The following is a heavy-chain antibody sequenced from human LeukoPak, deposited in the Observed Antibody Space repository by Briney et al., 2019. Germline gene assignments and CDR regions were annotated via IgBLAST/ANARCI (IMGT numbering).Heavy chain of an antibody. V-gene: IGHV1-18*01. Sequence: ASVKVSCKASGYTFTNYGISWVRQAPGQGLEWMGWISAYNGYTDYAQKLQFRVTMTTDTSTSTVYMELSSLRSEDTAVYYCARDWGDTAMVIPYGMDVWGQGTTVTVSS. CDR2: ISAYNGYT. CDR3: ARDWGDTAMVIPYGMDV. CDR1: GYTFTNYG. J-gene: IGHJ6*02. D-gene: IGHD5-18*01.